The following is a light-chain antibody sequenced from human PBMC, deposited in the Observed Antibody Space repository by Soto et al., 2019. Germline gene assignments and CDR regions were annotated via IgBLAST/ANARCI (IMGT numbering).Light chain of an antibody. CDR1: QSVSSSY. J-gene: IGKJ2*01. CDR2: GAS. CDR3: QQYGSSPGT. V-gene: IGKV3-20*01. Sequence: EIVLTQSPGTLSLSPGERATLSCRASQSVSSSYLAWYQQKPGQAPRLLIYGASSRATGIPDRFSGSGSGPDFTLTISRREPEDFAVYYCQQYGSSPGTFGQGTKLEIK.